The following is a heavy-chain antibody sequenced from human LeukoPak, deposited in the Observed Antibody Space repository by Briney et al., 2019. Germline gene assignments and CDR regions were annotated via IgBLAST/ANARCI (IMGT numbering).Heavy chain of an antibody. Sequence: GSLRLSCAASGFTVSSNYMSWVRQAPGKGLEWVSVIYSGGSTYHADSVRGRFTISRDNSKNTLYLQMNRLRVEDAAVYYCARAPVTSCRGAFCYPFDYWGQGTLVTVSS. V-gene: IGHV3-53*01. CDR2: IYSGGST. CDR1: GFTVSSNY. D-gene: IGHD2-15*01. J-gene: IGHJ4*02. CDR3: ARAPVTSCRGAFCYPFDY.